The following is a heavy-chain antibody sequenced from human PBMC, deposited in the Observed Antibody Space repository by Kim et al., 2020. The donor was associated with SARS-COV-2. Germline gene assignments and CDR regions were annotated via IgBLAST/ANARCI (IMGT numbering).Heavy chain of an antibody. D-gene: IGHD5-12*01. V-gene: IGHV1-8*01. CDR3: ARALSTTVANAPYYFDY. J-gene: IGHJ4*01. CDR2: MNPISGNT. Sequence: ASVKVSCKASGDPLSGYDINWVRQAPGQGLEWMGWMNPISGNTGYAQTFQGRVAMTRDTSISTAYVEVSSLRSEYTAVYYCARALSTTVANAPYYFDYWG. CDR1: GDPLSGYD.